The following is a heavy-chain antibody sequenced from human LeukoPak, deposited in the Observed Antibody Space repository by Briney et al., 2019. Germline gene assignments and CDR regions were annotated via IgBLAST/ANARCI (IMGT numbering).Heavy chain of an antibody. CDR1: GGSISSYC. D-gene: IGHD1-26*01. CDR2: IYTSGST. CDR3: AGGGSYLSFYC. V-gene: IGHV4-4*07. Sequence: SETLSHTFLVCGGSISSYCWSCIRQPAGKGLEWIGRIYTSGSTNYNPSLKSRVTMSVDTSKNQFSLKLSSVTAADTAVYYCAGGGSYLSFYCWGEGTLVTVSS. J-gene: IGHJ4*02.